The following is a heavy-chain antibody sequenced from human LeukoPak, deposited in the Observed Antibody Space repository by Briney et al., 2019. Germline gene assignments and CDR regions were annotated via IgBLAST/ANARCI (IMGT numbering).Heavy chain of an antibody. CDR1: GDSVSSNSAA. V-gene: IGHV6-1*01. J-gene: IGHJ4*02. CDR3: ARVVLDPSLSRQQLVRGFDY. CDR2: TYYRSKWYN. Sequence: SQTLSLTCAISGDSVSSNSAAWNWIRQSPSRGLEWLGRTYYRSKWYNDYAVSVKSRITINPDTSKNQFSLQLNSVTPEDTAVYYCARVVLDPSLSRQQLVRGFDYWGQGTLVTVSS. D-gene: IGHD6-13*01.